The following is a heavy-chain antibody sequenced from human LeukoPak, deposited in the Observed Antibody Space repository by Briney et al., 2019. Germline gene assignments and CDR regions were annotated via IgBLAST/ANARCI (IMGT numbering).Heavy chain of an antibody. V-gene: IGHV3-15*01. J-gene: IGHJ4*02. CDR2: IKSKTDGGTT. D-gene: IGHD3-10*01. CDR3: TTGPATMLRGN. Sequence: GGSLRLSCAASGFTFTNAWMSWVRQAPGEGMEWVGRIKSKTDGGTTDYAAPVKGRFTISRDDSKNTLYLQMNSLKTEDTAIYYCTTGPATMLRGNWGQGTLVTVSS. CDR1: GFTFTNAW.